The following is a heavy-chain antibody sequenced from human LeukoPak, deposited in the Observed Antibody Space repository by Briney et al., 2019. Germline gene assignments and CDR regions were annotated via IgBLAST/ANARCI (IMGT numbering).Heavy chain of an antibody. CDR1: GFTFSSHW. J-gene: IGHJ4*02. V-gene: IGHV3-74*01. CDR2: INSGGSSI. D-gene: IGHD6-13*01. Sequence: PPGGSLRLSCAASGFTFSSHWMHWVRQAPGKGLVWVSRINSGGSSISYADSVKGRFTISRDNAKNTLYLQMNSLRAEDTAVYYCAKGPAAAMTVNNYYFDYWGQGTLVTVSS. CDR3: AKGPAAAMTVNNYYFDY.